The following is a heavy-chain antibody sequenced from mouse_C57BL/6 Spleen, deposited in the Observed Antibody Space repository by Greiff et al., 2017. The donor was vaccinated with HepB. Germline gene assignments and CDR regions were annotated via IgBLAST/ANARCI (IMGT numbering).Heavy chain of an antibody. D-gene: IGHD1-1*01. V-gene: IGHV6-3*01. J-gene: IGHJ4*01. CDR2: IRLKSDNYAT. CDR3: TSFYYYGSFYAMDY. Sequence: EVHLVESGGGLVQPGGSMKLSCVASGFTFSNYWMNWVRQSPEKGLEWVAQIRLKSDNYATHYAESVKGRFTISRDDSKSSVYLQMNNLRAEDTGIYYCTSFYYYGSFYAMDYWGQGTSVTVSS. CDR1: GFTFSNYW.